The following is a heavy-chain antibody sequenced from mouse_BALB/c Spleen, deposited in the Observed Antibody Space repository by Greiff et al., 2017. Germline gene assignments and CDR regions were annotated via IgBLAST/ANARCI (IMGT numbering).Heavy chain of an antibody. J-gene: IGHJ3*01. Sequence: DVMLVESGGGLVQPGGSLKLSCAASGFTFSSYGMSWVRQTPDKRLELVATINSNGGSTYYPDSVKGRFTISRDNAKNTLYLQMSSLKSEDTAMYYCASGFAYWGQGTLVTV. CDR2: INSNGGST. CDR3: ASGFAY. CDR1: GFTFSSYG. V-gene: IGHV5-6-3*01.